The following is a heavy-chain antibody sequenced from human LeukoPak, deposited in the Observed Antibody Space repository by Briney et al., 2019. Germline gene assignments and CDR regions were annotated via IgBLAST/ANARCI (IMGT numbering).Heavy chain of an antibody. Sequence: GGSLRLSCAASGFTFSSYAMSWVRQAPGKGLEWVSGISGGGGTTDYADSVKGRFTISRDNSENTLYLQMNSLRVEDTAMYYCATGGIRCSSSTCSFDIYFYYGMDVWGQGTTVTVSS. CDR2: ISGGGGTT. CDR1: GFTFSSYA. CDR3: ATGGIRCSSSTCSFDIYFYYGMDV. V-gene: IGHV3-23*01. J-gene: IGHJ6*02. D-gene: IGHD2-2*01.